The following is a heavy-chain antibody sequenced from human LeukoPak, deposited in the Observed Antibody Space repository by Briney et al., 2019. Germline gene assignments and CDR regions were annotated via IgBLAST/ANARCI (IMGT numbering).Heavy chain of an antibody. CDR3: AREAYDSSLY. V-gene: IGHV3-48*03. D-gene: IGHD3-22*01. CDR1: GSTFSSYE. Sequence: GGSLRLSCAASGSTFSSYEMNWVRQAPGKGLEWLSYISSSGDTTYYAGSVKGRFTISRDNAKNSLFLQMNNLRAEDTAVYYCAREAYDSSLYWGQGTLVSVCS. CDR2: ISSSGDTT. J-gene: IGHJ4*02.